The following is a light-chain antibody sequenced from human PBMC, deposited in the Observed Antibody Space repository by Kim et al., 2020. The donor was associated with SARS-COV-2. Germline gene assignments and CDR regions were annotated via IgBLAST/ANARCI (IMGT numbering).Light chain of an antibody. CDR1: SSNIGAGYE. CDR2: NNN. V-gene: IGLV1-40*01. J-gene: IGLJ3*02. Sequence: QPVLTQPPSVSGAPGQNVTIACTGSSSNIGAGYEVHWYQQFPRTAPKLLIYNNNNRPSGVPDRFSGSKSGTSASLAITGLQAEDEAHYYCLSYDSSLSGVFGGGTQLTVL. CDR3: LSYDSSLSGV.